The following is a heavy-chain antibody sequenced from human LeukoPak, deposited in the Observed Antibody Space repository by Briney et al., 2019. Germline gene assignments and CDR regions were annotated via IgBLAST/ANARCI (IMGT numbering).Heavy chain of an antibody. V-gene: IGHV3-48*04. Sequence: GGSLRLSCAASGFTFSSYSMNWVRQAPGKGLEWVSYISSSSSTIYYADSVKGRFTISRDNAKNSQYLQMNSLRAEDTAVYYCARGPLGEQFDYWGQGTLVTVSS. CDR2: ISSSSSTI. CDR3: ARGPLGEQFDY. CDR1: GFTFSSYS. J-gene: IGHJ4*02. D-gene: IGHD3-10*01.